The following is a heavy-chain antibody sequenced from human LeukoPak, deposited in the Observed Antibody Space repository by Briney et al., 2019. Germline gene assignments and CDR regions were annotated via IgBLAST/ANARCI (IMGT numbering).Heavy chain of an antibody. J-gene: IGHJ4*02. CDR1: GFGFSSYA. Sequence: GGSLRLSCAASGFGFSSYAMHWVRQTPGKGLEWMAAISYDGSDKYYADSVRGRFTISRDNSKNTLYLQANSLRPEDSAVYYCARGRVLTAFRDWGLGTPITVSS. D-gene: IGHD4/OR15-4a*01. CDR3: ARGRVLTAFRD. CDR2: ISYDGSDK. V-gene: IGHV3-30*01.